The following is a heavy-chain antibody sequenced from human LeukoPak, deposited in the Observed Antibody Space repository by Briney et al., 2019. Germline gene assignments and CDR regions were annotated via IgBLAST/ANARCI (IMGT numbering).Heavy chain of an antibody. J-gene: IGHJ3*02. CDR3: ARIPSGSYSNDAFDI. V-gene: IGHV3-21*01. D-gene: IGHD3-10*01. Sequence: GGSLRLSCAASGFTFRSYSMNWVRQAPGKGLEWVSSISSSSIYIYYADSVKGRFTISRDNARNSLYLQMNSLRAEDTAVYYCARIPSGSYSNDAFDIWGQGTMVTVSS. CDR1: GFTFRSYS. CDR2: ISSSSIYI.